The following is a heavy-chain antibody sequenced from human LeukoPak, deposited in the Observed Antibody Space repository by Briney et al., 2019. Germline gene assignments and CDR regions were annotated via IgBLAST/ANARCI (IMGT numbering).Heavy chain of an antibody. CDR3: ARRHDYGDYYYFDY. J-gene: IGHJ4*02. CDR1: GGSISSYY. Sequence: SETLSLTCTVSGGSISSYYWSWIRQPPGKGLEWIGYIYYSGSTNYNPSLKSRVTISVDTSKNQFSLKLSSVTAADTAVYYCARRHDYGDYYYFDYWGQGTLVTVSS. V-gene: IGHV4-59*01. CDR2: IYYSGST. D-gene: IGHD4-17*01.